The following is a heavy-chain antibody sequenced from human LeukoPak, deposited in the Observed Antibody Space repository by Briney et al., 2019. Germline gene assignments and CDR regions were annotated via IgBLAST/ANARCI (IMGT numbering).Heavy chain of an antibody. Sequence: GASVKVSCKASGGTFSTYVISWVRQAPGQGLEWMGGIIPVFGTANYAEKFQGRVTMTRDMSTSTVYMELSSLRSEDTAVYYCARDRDYSGYEMGTVGYFDYWGQGTLVTVSS. V-gene: IGHV1-69*05. CDR2: IIPVFGTA. J-gene: IGHJ4*02. CDR3: ARDRDYSGYEMGTVGYFDY. CDR1: GGTFSTYV. D-gene: IGHD5-12*01.